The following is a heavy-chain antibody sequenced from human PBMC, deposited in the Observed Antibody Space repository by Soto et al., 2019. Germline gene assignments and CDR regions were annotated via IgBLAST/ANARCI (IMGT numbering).Heavy chain of an antibody. D-gene: IGHD6-19*01. CDR1: GGSISSGGYY. V-gene: IGHV4-31*03. CDR2: IYYSGST. J-gene: IGHJ6*02. Sequence: QVQLQESGPGLVKPSQTLSLTCTVSGGSISSGGYYWSWIRQHPGKGLEWIGYIYYSGSTYYNPSLKSRVTVSVDTSKNQFSLKLSSVTATDTAVYYCARMYSSGWYVVGNYYYGMDVWGQGTTVTVSS. CDR3: ARMYSSGWYVVGNYYYGMDV.